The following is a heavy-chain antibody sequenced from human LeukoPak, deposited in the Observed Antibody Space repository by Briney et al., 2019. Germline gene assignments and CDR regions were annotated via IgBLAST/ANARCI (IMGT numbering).Heavy chain of an antibody. CDR3: ATSEYSYGPFDY. V-gene: IGHV1-46*02. CDR2: INPSGGST. J-gene: IGHJ4*02. Sequence: ASVKVSCKASGYTFNKYGISWVRQAPGQGLEWMGIINPSGGSTSYAQKFQGRVTMTRDTSTSTVYMELSSLRSEDTAVYYCATSEYSYGPFDYWGQGTLVTVSS. CDR1: GYTFNKYG. D-gene: IGHD5-18*01.